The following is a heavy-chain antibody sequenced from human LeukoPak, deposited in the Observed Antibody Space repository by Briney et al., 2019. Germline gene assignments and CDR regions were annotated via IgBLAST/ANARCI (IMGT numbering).Heavy chain of an antibody. V-gene: IGHV3-23*01. D-gene: IGHD6-13*01. CDR2: LTGYGGA. CDR3: AKEAAAGKVDWFDP. J-gene: IGHJ5*02. Sequence: GGSLRLSCEASGLSFTNYAMMWVRQAPGKGLQWISTLTGYGGAYYADSGEGRFIISRDISKNTMFLQMYSLRAEDTAVYYCAKEAAAGKVDWFDPWGQGTLVTVSS. CDR1: GLSFTNYA.